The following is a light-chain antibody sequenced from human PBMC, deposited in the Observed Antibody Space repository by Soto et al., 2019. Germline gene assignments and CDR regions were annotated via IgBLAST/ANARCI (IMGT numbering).Light chain of an antibody. CDR2: DVS. J-gene: IGLJ2*01. CDR1: SSDVGGYNY. Sequence: QPASVSGSPGQSITISCTGTSSDVGGYNYVSWYQQHPGKAPKLMIYDVSNRPSGVSNRFSGSKSGNTASLTISGLQAEDEADYYCSSYTSSSTLEIGGGTQLTVL. V-gene: IGLV2-14*01. CDR3: SSYTSSSTLE.